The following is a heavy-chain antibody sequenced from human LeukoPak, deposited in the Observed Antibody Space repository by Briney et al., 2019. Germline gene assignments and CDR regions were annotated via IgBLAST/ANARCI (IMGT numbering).Heavy chain of an antibody. Sequence: ASVKVSCKASGYTFINCCIIWVRQAPGQGLEWMGWISAYNSAYNGNTHYAQKLQGRVTMTTDTSTNTGYMELRSLRSDDTAVYYVAREEGSGSYTGIDYWGQGTLVTVSS. J-gene: IGHJ4*02. CDR1: GYTFINCC. CDR3: AREEGSGSYTGIDY. CDR2: ISAYNSAYNGNT. V-gene: IGHV1-18*01. D-gene: IGHD3-10*01.